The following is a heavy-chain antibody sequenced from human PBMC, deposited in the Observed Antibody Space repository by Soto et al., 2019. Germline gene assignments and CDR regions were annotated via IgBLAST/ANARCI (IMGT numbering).Heavy chain of an antibody. CDR1: GGNISPYY. V-gene: IGHV4-59*01. D-gene: IGHD6-13*01. CDR2: VYYSGNT. Sequence: SETLSLTSTVAGGNISPYYWSWIRQPPGKGLEWIGYVYYSGNTNYNPSLESRVTISVDTSRNRFSLNLTSATAADTAVYYCARKGAAASYAHYYLDVWGRGTAVTVSS. CDR3: ARKGAAASYAHYYLDV. J-gene: IGHJ6*03.